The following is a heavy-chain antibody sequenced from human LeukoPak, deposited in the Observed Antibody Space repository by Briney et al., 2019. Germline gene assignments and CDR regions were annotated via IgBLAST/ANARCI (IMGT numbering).Heavy chain of an antibody. Sequence: GGSLRLSCAASGFTFSRYAMNWVRQAPGKGLEWVSGISGSAGSTYYADSVKGRFSISRDNPKNTLYLQMNSLRVEDTAVYYCAKSRGYSAYDFPDYWGQGTLVTVSS. CDR1: GFTFSRYA. J-gene: IGHJ4*02. CDR3: AKSRGYSAYDFPDY. CDR2: ISGSAGST. D-gene: IGHD5-12*01. V-gene: IGHV3-23*01.